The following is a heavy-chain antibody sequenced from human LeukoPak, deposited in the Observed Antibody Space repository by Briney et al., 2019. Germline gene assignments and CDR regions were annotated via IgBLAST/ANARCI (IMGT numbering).Heavy chain of an antibody. D-gene: IGHD3-3*01. CDR3: ARENRLRLSLHYFDY. V-gene: IGHV3-33*01. J-gene: IGHJ4*02. CDR1: GFSFSSYG. CDR2: IWYDGSKK. Sequence: GGSLRLSCAASGFSFSSYGMHWVRQAPGKGLEWVAVIWYDGSKKYYADSVKGRFIISRDNSRNTLYLQMNSLRAEDTAVYYCARENRLRLSLHYFDYWGQGTLVTVSS.